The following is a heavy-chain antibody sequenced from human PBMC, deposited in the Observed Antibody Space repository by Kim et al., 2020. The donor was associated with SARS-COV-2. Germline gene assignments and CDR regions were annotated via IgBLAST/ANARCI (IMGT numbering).Heavy chain of an antibody. V-gene: IGHV5-10-1*01. D-gene: IGHD3-10*01. Sequence: GESQKISCKGSGYSFTSYWISWVRQMPGKGLEWMGRIDPSDSYTNYSPSFQGHVTISADKSISTAYLQWSSLKASDTAMYYCARHSASGAPTLDYYYYGMDVWGQGTTVTVSS. CDR1: GYSFTSYW. CDR3: ARHSASGAPTLDYYYYGMDV. J-gene: IGHJ6*02. CDR2: IDPSDSYT.